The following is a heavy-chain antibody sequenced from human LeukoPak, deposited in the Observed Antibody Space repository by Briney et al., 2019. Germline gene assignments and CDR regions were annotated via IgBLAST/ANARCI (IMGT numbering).Heavy chain of an antibody. Sequence: ASVKVSCKASGYTFTSYDINWVRQATRQGLEWMGIINPSGGSTSYAQKFQGRVTMTRDMSTSTVYMELSSLRSEDTAVYYCVRFLEWLNAFDIWGQGTMVTVSS. V-gene: IGHV1-46*03. J-gene: IGHJ3*02. D-gene: IGHD3-3*01. CDR1: GYTFTSYD. CDR2: INPSGGST. CDR3: VRFLEWLNAFDI.